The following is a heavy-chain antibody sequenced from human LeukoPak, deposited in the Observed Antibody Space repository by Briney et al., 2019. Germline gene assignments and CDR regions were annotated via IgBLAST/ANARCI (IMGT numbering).Heavy chain of an antibody. CDR1: GFTFSSYA. CDR2: ISGSGGST. J-gene: IGHJ4*02. D-gene: IGHD3-22*01. V-gene: IGHV3-23*01. Sequence: GGSLRLSCAASGFTFSSYAMSWVRQVPGKGLEWVSAISGSGGSTYYADSVKGRFTISRDNSKNTLYLQMNSLRAEDTAVYYCAKDLRRSIYDSSGYYSWGQGTLVTVSS. CDR3: AKDLRRSIYDSSGYYS.